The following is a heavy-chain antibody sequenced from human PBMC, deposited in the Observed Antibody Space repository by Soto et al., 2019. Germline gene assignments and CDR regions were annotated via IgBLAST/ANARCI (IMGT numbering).Heavy chain of an antibody. CDR1: EFSFSSSW. Sequence: XVSLRLSCVVSEFSFSSSWMHWVRQGPGKGLVWVSRINSDGSYINYADSVKGRFTTSRDNAKNMLYLQMNSLRAEDTALYYCVTGWSEYWGQGALVTVSS. J-gene: IGHJ4*02. V-gene: IGHV3-74*01. D-gene: IGHD2-15*01. CDR3: VTGWSEY. CDR2: INSDGSYI.